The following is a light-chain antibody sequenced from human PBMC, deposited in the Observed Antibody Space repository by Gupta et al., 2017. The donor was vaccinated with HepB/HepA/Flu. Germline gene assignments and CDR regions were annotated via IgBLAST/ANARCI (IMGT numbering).Light chain of an antibody. V-gene: IGLV3-9*01. CDR2: RDD. J-gene: IGLJ2*01. CDR1: NIRSKS. Sequence: SYELTQPPSLSVALGQTARITCGGNNIRSKSVHWYQQKPGQAPVLVIYRDDNRPSGIPERFSGSNSGNTATLTISRAQAGDEADYYCQVWDSSTYVLFGGGTKLTVL. CDR3: QVWDSSTYVL.